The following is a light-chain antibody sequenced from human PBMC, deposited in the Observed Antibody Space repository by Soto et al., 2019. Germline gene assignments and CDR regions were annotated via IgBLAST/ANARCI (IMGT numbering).Light chain of an antibody. CDR1: QSVSID. CDR3: QQYNKWPLT. V-gene: IGKV3-15*01. J-gene: IGKJ1*01. Sequence: EIVMTQSPATLSVSPGERATLSCRASQSVSIDLAWYAQTPGQAPRLLIYGAFTRETGIPVRFSGSAAGTEFTRTISSLQSEDFTVDYCQQYNKWPLTFGQGTQVDIK. CDR2: GAF.